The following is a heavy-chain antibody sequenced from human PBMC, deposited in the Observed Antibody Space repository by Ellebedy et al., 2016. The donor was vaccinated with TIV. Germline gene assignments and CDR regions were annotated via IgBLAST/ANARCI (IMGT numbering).Heavy chain of an antibody. CDR1: GFTFSSYS. J-gene: IGHJ4*02. CDR3: ARSYYDRLLDY. CDR2: ISSSSSTI. V-gene: IGHV3-48*01. D-gene: IGHD3-22*01. Sequence: GESLKISCAASGFTFSSYSMNWVRQAPGKGLEWVSYISSSSSTIYYADSVKGRFTISRDNAKNSLYLQMNSLRAEDTAVYYCARSYYDRLLDYWGQGTLVTVSS.